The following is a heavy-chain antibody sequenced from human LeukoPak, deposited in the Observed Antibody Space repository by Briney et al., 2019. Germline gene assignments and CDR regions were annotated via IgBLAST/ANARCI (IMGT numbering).Heavy chain of an antibody. Sequence: SQTLSLTCTVSGGSISSGDYYWSWIRQPPGKGLEWIGYIYYSGSTYYNPSLKSRVTISVDTSKSQFSLKLSSVTAADTAVYYCARAGATPYYGMDVWGQGTTVTVSS. CDR2: IYYSGST. CDR3: ARAGATPYYGMDV. CDR1: GGSISSGDYY. V-gene: IGHV4-30-4*01. J-gene: IGHJ6*02. D-gene: IGHD2-8*02.